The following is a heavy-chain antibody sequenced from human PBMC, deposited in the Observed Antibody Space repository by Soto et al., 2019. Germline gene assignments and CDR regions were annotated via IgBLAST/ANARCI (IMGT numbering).Heavy chain of an antibody. Sequence: QVQLVESGGGVVQPGTSLRLSCVGSGFTFRSYVIHWGRQAPGKGLEWVALTSYDGSNTFYGDSVKGRFTISRHNSRNTVELQMDSRRCEDTALYYCARWGTTGGLDVWGQGTLVSVSS. D-gene: IGHD3-16*01. J-gene: IGHJ4*02. V-gene: IGHV3-33*05. CDR1: GFTFRSYV. CDR3: ARWGTTGGLDV. CDR2: TSYDGSNT.